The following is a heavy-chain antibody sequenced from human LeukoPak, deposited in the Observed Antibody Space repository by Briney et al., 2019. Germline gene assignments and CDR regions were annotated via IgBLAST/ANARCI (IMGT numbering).Heavy chain of an antibody. CDR1: GFTFSSYG. CDR3: ARDRRPNYDILTGYYGDYGMDV. CDR2: IWYDGSNK. Sequence: GRSLRLSCAASGFTFSSYGMHWVRQAPGKGLEWVAVIWYDGSNKYYADSAKGRFTISRDNSKNTLYLQMNSLRAEDTAVYYCARDRRPNYDILTGYYGDYGMDVWGQGTTVTVSS. J-gene: IGHJ6*02. D-gene: IGHD3-9*01. V-gene: IGHV3-33*01.